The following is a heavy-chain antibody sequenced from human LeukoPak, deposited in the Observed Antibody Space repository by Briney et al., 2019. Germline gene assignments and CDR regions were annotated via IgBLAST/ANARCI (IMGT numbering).Heavy chain of an antibody. CDR1: GFTFSGSA. CDR2: IRSKANSYAT. Sequence: GGSLRLPCAASGFTFSGSAMHWVRQASGKGLEWVGRIRSKANSYATAYAASVKGRFTISRDDSKNTAYLQMNSLKTEDTAVYYCTPSLYDILTGSDYWGQGTLVTVSS. J-gene: IGHJ4*02. D-gene: IGHD3-9*01. V-gene: IGHV3-73*01. CDR3: TPSLYDILTGSDY.